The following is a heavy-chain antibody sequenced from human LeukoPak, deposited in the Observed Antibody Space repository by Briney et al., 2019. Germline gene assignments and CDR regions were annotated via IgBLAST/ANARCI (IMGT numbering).Heavy chain of an antibody. Sequence: ASVKVSCKASGYTFTGYYMHWVRQAPGQGLEWMGRINPNSGGTNYAQKFQGRVTMTRDTSIGTAYMELSRLRSDDTAVYYCARVYKLENYFDYWGQETLVTASS. CDR2: INPNSGGT. CDR1: GYTFTGYY. V-gene: IGHV1-2*06. CDR3: ARVYKLENYFDY. J-gene: IGHJ4*02. D-gene: IGHD3-10*01.